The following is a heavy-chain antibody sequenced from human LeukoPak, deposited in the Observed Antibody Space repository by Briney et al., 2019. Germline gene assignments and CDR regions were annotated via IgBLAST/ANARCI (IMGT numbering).Heavy chain of an antibody. Sequence: GGSLRLSCAPPGFTFTAHTTCCVRHAPGKGVWWVSHISASGGVPYYADSVKGWFTASRDNSKNTLYLHICSLRAATTSVYYCSKGPQKQQVTRFDSWGQGTLIAVCS. CDR2: ISASGGVP. V-gene: IGHV3-23*01. D-gene: IGHD6-13*01. CDR1: GFTFTAHT. J-gene: IGHJ4*02. CDR3: SKGPQKQQVTRFDS.